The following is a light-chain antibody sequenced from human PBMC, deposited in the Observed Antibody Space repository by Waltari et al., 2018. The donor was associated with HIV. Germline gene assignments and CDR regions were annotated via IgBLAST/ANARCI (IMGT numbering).Light chain of an antibody. CDR3: SSYTSGSTYV. J-gene: IGLJ1*01. CDR2: DIS. CDR1: SSDVGGYNY. Sequence: QSALTQPDSVSGSPGQSITISCTGTSSDVGGYNYVSWYQPHPGKAPKLMIYDISNRPSGVSNRFSGSQSGNTASLTISGLQAEDEADYYCSSYTSGSTYVFGTGTKLTVL. V-gene: IGLV2-14*01.